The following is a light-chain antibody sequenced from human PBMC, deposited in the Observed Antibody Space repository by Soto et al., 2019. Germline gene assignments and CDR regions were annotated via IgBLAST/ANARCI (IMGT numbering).Light chain of an antibody. CDR3: QQRGNWPWT. CDR2: DAS. J-gene: IGKJ1*01. Sequence: EIVLTQSPATLSLSPGERATPSCRASQSVSSYLAWYQQKPGQAPRLLIYDASNRATGIPARFSGSGSGTDFTLTICSLEPEDFAVYYCQQRGNWPWTFGQGTKVEIK. CDR1: QSVSSY. V-gene: IGKV3-11*01.